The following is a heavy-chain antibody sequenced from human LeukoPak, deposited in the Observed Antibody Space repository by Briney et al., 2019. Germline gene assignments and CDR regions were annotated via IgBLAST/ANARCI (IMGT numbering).Heavy chain of an antibody. CDR1: GFTFTSSA. CDR3: AAVGYCSSTSCYTHY. Sequence: ASVKVSCKASGFTFTSSAMQWVRQARGQRLEWIGWIVVGSGNTNYAQKFQERVTITRDMSTSTAYMELSSLRSEDTAVYYCAAVGYCSSTSCYTHYWGQGTLVTVSS. V-gene: IGHV1-58*02. CDR2: IVVGSGNT. J-gene: IGHJ4*02. D-gene: IGHD2-2*02.